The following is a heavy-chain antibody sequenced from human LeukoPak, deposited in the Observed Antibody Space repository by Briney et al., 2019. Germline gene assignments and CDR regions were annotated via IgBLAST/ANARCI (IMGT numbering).Heavy chain of an antibody. CDR2: IYYSGST. V-gene: IGHV4-39*07. CDR1: GGSISSSSYY. J-gene: IGHJ4*02. CDR3: AKAPGRVPDY. D-gene: IGHD1-26*01. Sequence: SETLSLTCTVSGGSISSSSYYWGWIRQPPGKGLEWIGSIYYSGSTYYNPSLKSRVTISVDTSKNQFSLKLSSVTAADTAVYYCAKAPGRVPDYWGQGTLVTVSS.